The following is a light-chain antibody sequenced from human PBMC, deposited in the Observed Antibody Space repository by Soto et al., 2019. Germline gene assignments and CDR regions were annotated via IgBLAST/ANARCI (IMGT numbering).Light chain of an antibody. CDR1: QSIRSN. Sequence: EIVMTQSPDTLSVSPGERGPLSCRVSQSIRSNLAWYQQRPGQAPRLLMYGASTRADGIPARFTGSGSGTEFTLTISSLQSEDFAVYYCQQYHIWPPWTSGQGTKVDIK. CDR3: QQYHIWPPWT. V-gene: IGKV3-15*01. CDR2: GAS. J-gene: IGKJ1*01.